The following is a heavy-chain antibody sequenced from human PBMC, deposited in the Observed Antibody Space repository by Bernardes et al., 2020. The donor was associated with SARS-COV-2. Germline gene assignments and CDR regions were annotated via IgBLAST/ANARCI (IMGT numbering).Heavy chain of an antibody. CDR2: LYYSVST. CDR3: ARHGCSSTSCYWRNWFDP. Sequence: SETLSLTCTVSGGSISSSSYYWCWIRQPPGKGLEWIGSLYYSVSTYYNPSLKSRVTISVDTSKNQFSLKLSSVTAADTAVYYCARHGCSSTSCYWRNWFDPWGQGTLVTVSS. CDR1: GGSISSSSYY. J-gene: IGHJ5*02. V-gene: IGHV4-39*01. D-gene: IGHD2-2*01.